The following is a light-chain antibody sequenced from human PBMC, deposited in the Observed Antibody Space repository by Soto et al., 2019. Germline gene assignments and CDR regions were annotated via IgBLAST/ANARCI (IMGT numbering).Light chain of an antibody. V-gene: IGKV3-20*01. Sequence: EIVLTQSPGTLSLSPGERATLSCRASQTIKSTSLAWYQQRPGQAPSLLIYGASSRATGIPDKFSGSGSGTDFTLTISRLEAEDSAVYYCQQYGSSPRTFGQGTKVEI. CDR2: GAS. J-gene: IGKJ1*01. CDR3: QQYGSSPRT. CDR1: QTIKSTS.